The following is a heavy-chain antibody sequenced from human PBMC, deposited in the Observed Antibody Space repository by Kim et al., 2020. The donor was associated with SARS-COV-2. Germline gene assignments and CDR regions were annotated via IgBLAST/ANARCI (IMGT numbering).Heavy chain of an antibody. CDR3: ATAHDYGDYGDS. Sequence: GGSLRLSCAVSGFTVSTNYMTWVRQAPGKGLEGVSVIFSGGSTYYADSVKGRFTISRDNSKNTLYLHMNSLRAEDTAVYYCATAHDYGDYGDSWGQGTLVTVSS. D-gene: IGHD4-17*01. V-gene: IGHV3-53*05. J-gene: IGHJ4*02. CDR1: GFTVSTNY. CDR2: IFSGGST.